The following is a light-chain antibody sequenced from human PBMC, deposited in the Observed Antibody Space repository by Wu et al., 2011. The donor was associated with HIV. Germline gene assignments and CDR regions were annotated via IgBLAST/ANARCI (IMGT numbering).Light chain of an antibody. CDR1: QSVSSW. Sequence: DIQMTQSPSTLSAYVGDRITITCRASQSVSSWLAWFQQKPGKAPKLLIYKASTLESGVPSRFSGSGSETEFTLTISSLQPDDFATYYCQQYNSYPYTFGQGTKLDIK. V-gene: IGKV1-5*03. CDR2: KAS. J-gene: IGKJ2*01. CDR3: QQYNSYPYT.